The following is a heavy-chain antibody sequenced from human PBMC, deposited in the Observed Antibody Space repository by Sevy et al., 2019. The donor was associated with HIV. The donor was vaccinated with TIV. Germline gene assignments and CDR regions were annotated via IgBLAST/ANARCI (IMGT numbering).Heavy chain of an antibody. Sequence: ASVKVSCKASGGTFSSYAISWVRQAPGQGLEWTGGIIPIFGTANYAQKFQGRVTITADESTSTAYMELSSLRSEDTAVYYCARAGFMSDSSGYYWSQGTLVTVSS. CDR1: GGTFSSYA. CDR3: ARAGFMSDSSGYY. V-gene: IGHV1-69*13. D-gene: IGHD3-22*01. J-gene: IGHJ4*02. CDR2: IIPIFGTA.